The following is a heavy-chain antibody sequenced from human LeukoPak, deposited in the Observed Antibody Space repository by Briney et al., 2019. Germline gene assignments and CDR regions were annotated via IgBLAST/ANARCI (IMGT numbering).Heavy chain of an antibody. Sequence: GGSLRLSCAASGFTFSSYSMNWVRQAPGKGLEWVSSISSSSSYIYYADSVKGRFTISRDNAKNSLYLQMNSLRAKDTAVYYCARDGSGSYGDYFDYWGQGTLVTVSS. V-gene: IGHV3-21*01. CDR2: ISSSSSYI. CDR3: ARDGSGSYGDYFDY. D-gene: IGHD1-26*01. J-gene: IGHJ4*02. CDR1: GFTFSSYS.